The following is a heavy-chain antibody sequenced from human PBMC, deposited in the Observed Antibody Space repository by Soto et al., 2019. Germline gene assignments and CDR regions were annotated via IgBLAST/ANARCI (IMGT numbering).Heavy chain of an antibody. J-gene: IGHJ6*02. V-gene: IGHV3-11*06. CDR1: GFSVGDNY. CDR2: SSSSGGYT. D-gene: IGHD3-16*01. Sequence: QVQLVESGGGLVEPGGSLRLSCAASGFSVGDNYMTWIRQAPGKGLEWLSYSSSSGGYTNYADSVKGRFTISRDNSKNSLYLRMDSLRAEDPAVYFCARSSGRRHFFTFDYGLDVWGQGTTVTVSS. CDR3: ARSSGRRHFFTFDYGLDV.